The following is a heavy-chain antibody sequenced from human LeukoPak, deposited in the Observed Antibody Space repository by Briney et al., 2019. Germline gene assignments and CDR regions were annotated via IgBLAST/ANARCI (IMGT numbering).Heavy chain of an antibody. D-gene: IGHD4-23*01. V-gene: IGHV3-23*01. J-gene: IGHJ2*01. CDR3: ARDRWGYWYFDL. Sequence: GGSLRLSCAASGFTFSSYAMSWVRQAPGKGLEWVSAISGSGGRTYYADSVKGRFTISRDESKNTLYLQMNSLRAEDTAAYYCARDRWGYWYFDLWGRGTLVTVSS. CDR1: GFTFSSYA. CDR2: ISGSGGRT.